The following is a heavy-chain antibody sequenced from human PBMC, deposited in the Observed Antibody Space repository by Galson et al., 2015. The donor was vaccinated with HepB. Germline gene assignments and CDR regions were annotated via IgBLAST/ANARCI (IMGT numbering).Heavy chain of an antibody. D-gene: IGHD2-8*01. V-gene: IGHV4-39*01. CDR3: ARPLVLNGRFTPGVGPFHI. CDR2: ICYGGRT. CDR1: GVSISGGQYY. Sequence: SETLSLTCAVSGVSISGGQYYWGWIRQSPTKGLEWIGSICYGGRTYFSPSFQSRVAMSVDTSKNQLSLTLSSVTAADTAVYYCARPLVLNGRFTPGVGPFHIWGHGTMVTVSA. J-gene: IGHJ3*02.